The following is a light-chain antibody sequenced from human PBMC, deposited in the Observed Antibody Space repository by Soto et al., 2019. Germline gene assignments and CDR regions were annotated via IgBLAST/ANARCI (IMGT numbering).Light chain of an antibody. Sequence: EIVLTQSPGTLSLSPGERATLSCRASQSVSNNYLAWYQQKPGQAPRLLIYGASNRATGIPDRVSSSGSGTDFTLTISRLEPEDFAVYYCQQYGSSGTFGQGTKVDIK. CDR2: GAS. V-gene: IGKV3-20*01. J-gene: IGKJ1*01. CDR1: QSVSNNY. CDR3: QQYGSSGT.